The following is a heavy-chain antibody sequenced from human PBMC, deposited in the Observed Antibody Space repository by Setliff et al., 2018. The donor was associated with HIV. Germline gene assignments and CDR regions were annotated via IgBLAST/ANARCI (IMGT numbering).Heavy chain of an antibody. Sequence: PSETLSLTCTVSGDSISSGSYFWIWIRQPAGKGLEWIGHISTTGSTNYNPPLKSRVIMSVDTSRNQFSLKLSSVTAADTAVYYCARVGYHGSGRYSFDYWGQGTLVTVSS. CDR1: GDSISSGSYF. V-gene: IGHV4-61*09. CDR2: ISTTGST. CDR3: ARVGYHGSGRYSFDY. J-gene: IGHJ4*02. D-gene: IGHD3-10*01.